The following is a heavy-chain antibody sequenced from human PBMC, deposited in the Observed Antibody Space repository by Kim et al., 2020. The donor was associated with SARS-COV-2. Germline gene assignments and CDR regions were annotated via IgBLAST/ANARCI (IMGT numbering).Heavy chain of an antibody. V-gene: IGHV3-48*02. CDR2: RSSTI. J-gene: IGHJ4*02. Sequence: RSSTIDYADSVKGRFTISRDNAKNSLYLQMNSLRDEDTAVYYCARDASGYWGQGTLVTVSS. CDR3: ARDASGY. D-gene: IGHD3-10*01.